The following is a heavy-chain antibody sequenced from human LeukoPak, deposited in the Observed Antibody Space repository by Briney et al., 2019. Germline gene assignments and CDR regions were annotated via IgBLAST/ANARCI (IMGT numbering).Heavy chain of an antibody. CDR2: ISGSGGST. CDR1: GFTFNSYA. Sequence: PGGSLRLSCAASGFTFNSYAMSWVRQAPGKGLEWVSAISGSGGSTYYADSVKGRFTISRDNSKNTLYLQMNSLRAEDTAVYYCAKCVGSSRYFHYWGQGTLVTVSS. J-gene: IGHJ4*02. CDR3: AKCVGSSRYFHY. V-gene: IGHV3-23*01. D-gene: IGHD3-22*01.